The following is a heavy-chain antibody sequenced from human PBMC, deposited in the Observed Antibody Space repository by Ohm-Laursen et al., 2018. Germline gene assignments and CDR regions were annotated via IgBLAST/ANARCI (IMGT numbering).Heavy chain of an antibody. Sequence: SLRLSCSASGFTFSDYYMSWIRQGPGKGLEWISYIDSSGSTIYYADSVKGRFTISRDNAKNTLYLQMNSLGAEDTALYYCVGGYITVFHYWGQGTLVTVSS. V-gene: IGHV3-11*04. CDR3: VGGYITVFHY. CDR2: IDSSGSTI. J-gene: IGHJ4*02. CDR1: GFTFSDYY. D-gene: IGHD5-12*01.